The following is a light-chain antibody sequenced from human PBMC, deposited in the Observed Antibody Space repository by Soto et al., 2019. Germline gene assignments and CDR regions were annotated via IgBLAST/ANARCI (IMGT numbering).Light chain of an antibody. Sequence: QSALTQPPSASGSPAQSVTISCTGTPSDVGGYNSVSWYQQYPGKAPKLMIYDVSKRPSGVPDRFSGSKSGNTASLTVSGLQAEDEANYYCSSYAGSNVLFGGGTKLTVL. CDR2: DVS. CDR3: SSYAGSNVL. J-gene: IGLJ2*01. CDR1: PSDVGGYNS. V-gene: IGLV2-8*01.